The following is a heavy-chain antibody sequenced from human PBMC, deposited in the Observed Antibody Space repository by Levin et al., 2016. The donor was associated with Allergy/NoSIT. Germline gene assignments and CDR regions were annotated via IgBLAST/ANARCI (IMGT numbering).Heavy chain of an antibody. Sequence: ASVKVSCKASGYIFTSYSFSWVRQAPGRGLEWMGIINPVGGSTNYAQRFQGRVTMTGDTSTSTLYMELRSLRSEDTAVYYCAREGFSNWGQGTLVTVSS. V-gene: IGHV1-46*03. CDR2: INPVGGST. CDR1: GYIFTSYS. CDR3: AREGFSN. J-gene: IGHJ4*02. D-gene: IGHD6-13*01.